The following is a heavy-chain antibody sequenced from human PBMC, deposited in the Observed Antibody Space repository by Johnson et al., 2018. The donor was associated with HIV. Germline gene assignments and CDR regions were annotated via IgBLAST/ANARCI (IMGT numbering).Heavy chain of an antibody. J-gene: IGHJ3*02. CDR3: AKMSRGRQDAFDI. V-gene: IGHV3-30*02. CDR2: IRYDGSNK. CDR1: GFTFSSYA. D-gene: IGHD3-16*01. Sequence: QVQLVESGGGVVQPGRSLRLSCAASGFTFSSYAMHWVRQAPGKGLEWVAFIRYDGSNKYYGDSVKGRFTISRDNSKNTLYVQMNSLRVEDTAVYYCAKMSRGRQDAFDIWGQGAMVSVSA.